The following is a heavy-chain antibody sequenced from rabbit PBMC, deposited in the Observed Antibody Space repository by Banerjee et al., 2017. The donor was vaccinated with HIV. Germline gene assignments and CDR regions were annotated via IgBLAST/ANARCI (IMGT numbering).Heavy chain of an antibody. CDR3: ARETSSGWGVVLYYFSL. J-gene: IGHJ4*01. Sequence: QEQLVESGGGLVQPGGSLKLSCKASGFDFSNYGVSWVRQAPGKGLEWIGYIEPIFGNTYYANWVNGRFTISSHNAQNTLYLQLSSLTAADTATYFCARETSSGWGVVLYYFSLWGPGTLVTVS. V-gene: IGHV1S47*01. D-gene: IGHD4-1*01. CDR1: GFDFSNYG. CDR2: IEPIFGNT.